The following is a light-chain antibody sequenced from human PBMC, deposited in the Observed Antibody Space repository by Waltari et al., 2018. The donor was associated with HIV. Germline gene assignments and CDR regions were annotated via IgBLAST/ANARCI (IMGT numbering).Light chain of an antibody. CDR3: AAWDDSLSGRV. CDR1: TSNIGSNY. J-gene: IGLJ3*02. CDR2: TNN. V-gene: IGLV1-47*01. Sequence: QSVLTQPPSASGTPGQRVTMSCSGSTSNIGSNYVYWYQQLPGTAPKLLFQTNNPRPSGVPARFSGSKAGSSASLAISGLRSEDEADYYCAAWDDSLSGRVFGGGTKLTVL.